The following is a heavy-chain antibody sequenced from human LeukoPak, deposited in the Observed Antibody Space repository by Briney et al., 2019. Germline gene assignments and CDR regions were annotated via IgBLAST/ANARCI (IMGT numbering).Heavy chain of an antibody. Sequence: ASETLSLTCTVSGGSISSGSHYWSWIRQPAGKGLDWVGHIYPSGRTNYNPSLTSRVTIAIDTSKNQFSLKLSSATAADSAVYFCAREGQQLVPPLDSWGQGTLVTVSS. CDR2: IYPSGRT. CDR3: AREGQQLVPPLDS. D-gene: IGHD6-6*01. V-gene: IGHV4-61*09. J-gene: IGHJ4*02. CDR1: GGSISSGSHY.